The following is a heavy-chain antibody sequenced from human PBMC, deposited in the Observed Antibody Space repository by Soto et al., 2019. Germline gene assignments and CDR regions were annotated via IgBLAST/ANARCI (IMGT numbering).Heavy chain of an antibody. J-gene: IGHJ6*03. CDR1: GFTFSNYW. CDR3: ARGDCVGGSCYSLAGSFYYYMDV. Sequence: VQLVESGGGLVQPGGSLRLSCAASGFTFSNYWMYWVRQAPGKGLVWVSRTNSDGSTSSYEDSVKGRFTISRDNAKTTLYLQMNSLRAEDTAVYYCARGDCVGGSCYSLAGSFYYYMDVWGKGTTVTVFS. CDR2: TNSDGSTS. V-gene: IGHV3-74*01. D-gene: IGHD2-15*01.